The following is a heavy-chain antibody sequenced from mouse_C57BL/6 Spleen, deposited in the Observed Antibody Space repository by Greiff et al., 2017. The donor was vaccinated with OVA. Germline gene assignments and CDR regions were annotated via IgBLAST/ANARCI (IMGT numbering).Heavy chain of an antibody. CDR2: INPNYGTT. CDR1: GYSFTDYN. V-gene: IGHV1-39*01. Sequence: EVKLVESGPELVKPGASVKISCKASGYSFTDYNMNWVKQSNGKSLEWIGVINPNYGTTSYNQKFKGKATLTVDQSSSTAYMQLNSLTSEDSAVYYGARGYSNIYYAMDDWGQGTSVTVSS. CDR3: ARGYSNIYYAMDD. J-gene: IGHJ4*01. D-gene: IGHD2-5*01.